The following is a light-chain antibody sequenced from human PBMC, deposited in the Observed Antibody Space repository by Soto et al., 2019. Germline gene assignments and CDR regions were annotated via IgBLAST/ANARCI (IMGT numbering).Light chain of an antibody. CDR3: QLYGSSPLFT. CDR1: QSVSSAY. Sequence: EIVLTQSPGTLSLSPGERATLSCRASQSVSSAYLAWYQHKPGQPPTLLIYAASSRVTGIPDRFSGSGSGTDFTLTISRLEPEDFAVYYCQLYGSSPLFTFGPGTKVDIK. V-gene: IGKV3-20*01. J-gene: IGKJ3*01. CDR2: AAS.